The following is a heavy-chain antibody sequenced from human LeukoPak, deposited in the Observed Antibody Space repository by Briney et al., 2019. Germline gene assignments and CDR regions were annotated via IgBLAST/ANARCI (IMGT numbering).Heavy chain of an antibody. J-gene: IGHJ6*03. V-gene: IGHV3-23*01. CDR2: ISGSGGSS. CDR1: GFTFSNYA. CDR3: AKDASIDYSSSWISDTKPMDV. Sequence: GGSLRLSCAASGFTFSNYAMTWVRQAPGKGLEWVSSISGSGGSSYYADSVMGRFTISRDISKNTLYLQMNSLRAEDTAIYYCAKDASIDYSSSWISDTKPMDVWGKGTTVTVSS. D-gene: IGHD6-13*01.